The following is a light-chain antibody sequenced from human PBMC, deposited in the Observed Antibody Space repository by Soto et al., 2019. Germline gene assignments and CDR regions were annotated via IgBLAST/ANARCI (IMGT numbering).Light chain of an antibody. CDR3: QQYNSWTWT. Sequence: DIQMTQSPSTLSASVGDRVTITCRASQSISSWLAWYQQKPGKAPKPLIYDASSLESGVPSRFSASGSGTEFNLTSSSLQPDDFATYSCQQYNSWTWTFSQGTKVEIK. CDR2: DAS. CDR1: QSISSW. J-gene: IGKJ1*01. V-gene: IGKV1-5*01.